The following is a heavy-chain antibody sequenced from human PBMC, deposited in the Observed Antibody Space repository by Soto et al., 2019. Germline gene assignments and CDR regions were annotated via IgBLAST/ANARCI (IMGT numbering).Heavy chain of an antibody. CDR2: ISYDGSNK. Sequence: PGGSLRLSCAASGFTFSSYAMHWVRQAPGKGLEWVAVISYDGSNKYYADSVKGRFTISRDNSKNTLYLQMNSLRAEDTAVYYCAREAEDYDYVWGSYSAFDIWGQGTMVTVSS. V-gene: IGHV3-30-3*01. CDR3: AREAEDYDYVWGSYSAFDI. D-gene: IGHD3-16*01. CDR1: GFTFSSYA. J-gene: IGHJ3*02.